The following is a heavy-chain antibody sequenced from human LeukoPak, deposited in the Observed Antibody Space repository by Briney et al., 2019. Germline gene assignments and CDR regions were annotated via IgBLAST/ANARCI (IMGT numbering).Heavy chain of an antibody. V-gene: IGHV4-59*08. CDR3: ARHRKYDESAYYDDY. J-gene: IGHJ4*02. CDR1: GGSISGYY. Sequence: SETLSLTCTVSGGSISGYYWSWIRQYPGKGLEWIGYIYYSGTTHYNPSLKSRITMSVDTSKNQFSLKVSSVTAADTAVYYCARHRKYDESAYYDDYWGQGTLVTVSS. D-gene: IGHD3-22*01. CDR2: IYYSGTT.